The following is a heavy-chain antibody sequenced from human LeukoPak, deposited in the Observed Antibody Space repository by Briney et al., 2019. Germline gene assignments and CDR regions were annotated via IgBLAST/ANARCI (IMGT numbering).Heavy chain of an antibody. CDR2: INHSGST. V-gene: IGHV4-34*01. CDR3: ARGPRSVRPDRFDY. J-gene: IGHJ4*02. D-gene: IGHD3-22*01. CDR1: GGSFSGYY. Sequence: PSETLSLTCAVYGGSFSGYYWSWIRQPPGKGLEWIGEINHSGSTNYNPSLKGRVTISVDTSKNQFSLKLSSVTAADTAVYYCARGPRSVRPDRFDYWGQGTLVTVSS.